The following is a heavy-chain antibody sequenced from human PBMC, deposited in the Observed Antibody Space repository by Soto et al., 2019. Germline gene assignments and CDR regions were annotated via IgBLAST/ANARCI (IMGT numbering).Heavy chain of an antibody. Sequence: ASVKVSCKASGYTFTSYAMHWVRQAPGQRLEWMGWINAGNGNTKYSQKFQGRVTITRDTSASTAYMELSSLRSEDTAVYYCARTYYYDSSGYYYFDYWGQGTLVTVSS. CDR3: ARTYYYDSSGYYYFDY. J-gene: IGHJ4*02. D-gene: IGHD3-22*01. V-gene: IGHV1-3*01. CDR2: INAGNGNT. CDR1: GYTFTSYA.